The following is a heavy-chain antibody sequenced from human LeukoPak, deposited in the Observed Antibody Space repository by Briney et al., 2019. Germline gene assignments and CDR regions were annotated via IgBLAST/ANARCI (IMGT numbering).Heavy chain of an antibody. CDR3: ARPKPNYYDSSGYYLDAFDI. CDR1: GGSFSGYY. V-gene: IGHV4-34*01. Sequence: SETLSLTCAVYGGSFSGYYWSWIRQPPGKGLEWIGEINHSGSTYYNPSLKSRVTISVDTSKNQFSLKLSSVTAADTAVYYCARPKPNYYDSSGYYLDAFDIWGQGTMVTVSS. D-gene: IGHD3-22*01. J-gene: IGHJ3*02. CDR2: INHSGST.